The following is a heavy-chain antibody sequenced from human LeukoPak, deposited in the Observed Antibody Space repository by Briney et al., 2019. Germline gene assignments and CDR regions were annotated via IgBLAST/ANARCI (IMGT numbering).Heavy chain of an antibody. D-gene: IGHD6-19*01. J-gene: IGHJ4*02. CDR2: ISYDGSNK. CDR3: ARGKIAVAGTVGY. Sequence: GGSLRLSCAASGFTFSSYAMHWVRQAPGKGLEWVAVISYDGSNKYYADSVKGRFTISRDNSKNTLYLQMNSLRAEDTAVYYCARGKIAVAGTVGYWGQGTLVTVSS. V-gene: IGHV3-30-3*01. CDR1: GFTFSSYA.